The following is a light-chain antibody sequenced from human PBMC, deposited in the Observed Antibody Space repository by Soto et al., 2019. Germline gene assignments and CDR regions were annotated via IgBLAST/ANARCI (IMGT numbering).Light chain of an antibody. CDR1: QTIDKW. V-gene: IGKV1-5*03. CDR3: QQYSRFSWT. CDR2: KAS. Sequence: DIPMTQSPSTLSASVGDRVTITCRASQTIDKWLAWYQQKPGKAPKLLIYKASILQSGVPSRFSGSGSGTEFTLNITRLQPDDVGYSFCQQYSRFSWTFGQGTKVEIK. J-gene: IGKJ1*01.